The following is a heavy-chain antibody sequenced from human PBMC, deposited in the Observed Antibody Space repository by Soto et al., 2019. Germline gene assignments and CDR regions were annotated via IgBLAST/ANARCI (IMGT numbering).Heavy chain of an antibody. J-gene: IGHJ5*02. V-gene: IGHV1-69*01. CDR3: AREGPSDIDWFDP. D-gene: IGHD2-15*01. Sequence: QVQLVQSGAEVKKPGSSVKVSCKASGGTFSIYTISWVRQAPGQGLEWMGGSANSAQKFQGRLTVTADESTSTVYLELSSLTSEDTAVYYCAREGPSDIDWFDPWGQGTLVSVSS. CDR1: GGTFSIYT. CDR2: SA.